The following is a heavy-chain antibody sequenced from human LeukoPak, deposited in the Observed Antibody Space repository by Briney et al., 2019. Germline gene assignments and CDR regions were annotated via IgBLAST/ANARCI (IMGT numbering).Heavy chain of an antibody. CDR3: AREVGASDSKHFDY. CDR1: GYTFTEDY. D-gene: IGHD1-26*01. CDR2: INPNSGGT. V-gene: IGHV1-2*02. Sequence: ASVKVSCKSSGYTFTEDYIRWVRQAPGQGLEWMGWINPNSGGTNSAQKFQGRVTMTRDTSISTAYMELSSLRSDDTAMYYCAREVGASDSKHFDYWGQGTLVSVSS. J-gene: IGHJ4*02.